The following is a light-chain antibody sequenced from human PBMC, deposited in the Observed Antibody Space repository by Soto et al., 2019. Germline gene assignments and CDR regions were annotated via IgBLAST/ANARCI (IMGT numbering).Light chain of an antibody. CDR1: QGISSA. Sequence: AIQLTQSPSSLSASVGDRVTITCRASQGISSALAWYQQKPGKAPKLLIYDASSLESGVPSRFSGSGSGTDFTLTISSLQPEDCSTYYCQQFNSYPGGFAFGPGT. CDR3: QQFNSYPGGFA. CDR2: DAS. V-gene: IGKV1-13*02. J-gene: IGKJ3*01.